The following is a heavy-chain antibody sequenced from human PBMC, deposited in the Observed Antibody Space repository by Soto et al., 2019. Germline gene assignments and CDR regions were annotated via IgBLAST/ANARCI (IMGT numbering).Heavy chain of an antibody. CDR2: IKSKTDGGTT. J-gene: IGHJ4*02. V-gene: IGHV3-15*07. CDR1: GFTFSNAW. D-gene: IGHD6-19*01. CDR3: ITVTNPYRSVIWY. Sequence: GGSLRLSCAASGFTFSNAWMNWVRQAPGKGLEWVGRIKSKTDGGTTDYAAPVKGRFTISRDDSKNTLYLQMNSLKTEDTAVYYCITVTNPYRSVIWYWGQGTLVTVSS.